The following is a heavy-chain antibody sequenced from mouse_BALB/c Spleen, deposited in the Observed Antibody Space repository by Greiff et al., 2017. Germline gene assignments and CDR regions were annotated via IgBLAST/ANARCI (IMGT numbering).Heavy chain of an antibody. CDR1: GFSLTSYG. D-gene: IGHD2-14*01. J-gene: IGHJ1*01. CDR3: ARNRGLYYRYGGEDWYFDV. CDR2: IWSGGST. V-gene: IGHV2-2*02. Sequence: VMLVESGPGLVQPSQSLSITCTVSGFSLTSYGVHWVRQSPGKGLEWLGVIWSGGSTDYNAAFISRLSISKDNSKSQVFFKMNSLQANDTAIYYCARNRGLYYRYGGEDWYFDVWGAGTTVTVSS.